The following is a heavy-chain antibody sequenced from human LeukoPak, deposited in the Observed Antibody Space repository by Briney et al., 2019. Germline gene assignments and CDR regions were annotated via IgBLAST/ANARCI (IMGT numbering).Heavy chain of an antibody. CDR3: AKQLGYCSDGSCYFPY. CDR2: ISNNGGYT. D-gene: IGHD2-15*01. V-gene: IGHV3-23*01. Sequence: GGSLRLACAACGFTFSSSAMSWVRQAPGKGLEWISAISNNGGYTYYADSVQGRFTISRDNSKSTLCLQMNSLRAEDTAVYYCAKQLGYCSDGSCYFPYWGQGTLVTVSS. CDR1: GFTFSSSA. J-gene: IGHJ4*02.